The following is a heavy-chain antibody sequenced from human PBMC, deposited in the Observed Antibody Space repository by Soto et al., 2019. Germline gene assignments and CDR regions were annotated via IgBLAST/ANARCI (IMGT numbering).Heavy chain of an antibody. CDR3: VRKPMVRGVTSPFDY. V-gene: IGHV4-34*01. J-gene: IGHJ4*02. CDR2: INHSGST. Sequence: PSETLSLTCAVYGGSFSGYYWSWIRQPPGKGLEWIGEINHSGSTNYNPSLKSRVTISVDTSKNQFSLKLSSVTAADTAVYYCVRKPMVRGVTSPFDYWGQGTLVTVSS. CDR1: GGSFSGYY. D-gene: IGHD3-10*01.